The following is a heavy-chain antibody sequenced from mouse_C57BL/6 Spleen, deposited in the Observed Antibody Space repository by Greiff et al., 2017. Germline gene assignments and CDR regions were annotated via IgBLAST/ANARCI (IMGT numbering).Heavy chain of an antibody. Sequence: EVKLMESGGGLVKPGGSLKLSCAASGFTFSDYGMHWVRQAPEKGLEWVAYISSGSSTIYYADTVKGRFTISRDNAKNTLFLQMTGLGSDDTAMYYCARKGSFDVWGTGTTVTVSS. J-gene: IGHJ1*03. V-gene: IGHV5-17*01. CDR2: ISSGSSTI. CDR3: ARKGSFDV. CDR1: GFTFSDYG.